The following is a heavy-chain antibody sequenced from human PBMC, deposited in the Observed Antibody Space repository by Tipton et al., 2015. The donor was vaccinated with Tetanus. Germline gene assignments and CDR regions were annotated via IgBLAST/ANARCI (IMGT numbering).Heavy chain of an antibody. D-gene: IGHD3-10*01. CDR1: GGSINSGGYY. CDR3: ASGYYYGSGSLYY. J-gene: IGHJ4*02. Sequence: LRLSCTVSGGSINSGGYYWSWIRQHPGKGLEWIGYIYYSGSTYYNPSLKSRVTISVDTSKNQFSLKLSSVTAADTAVYYCASGYYYGSGSLYYWGQGTLVTVSS. CDR2: IYYSGST. V-gene: IGHV4-31*02.